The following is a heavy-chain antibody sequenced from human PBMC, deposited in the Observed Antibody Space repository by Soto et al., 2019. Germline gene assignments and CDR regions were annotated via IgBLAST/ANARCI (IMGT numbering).Heavy chain of an antibody. J-gene: IGHJ4*02. CDR3: AREPRSGGSCYLPDY. CDR1: GFTFSSYG. D-gene: IGHD2-15*01. V-gene: IGHV3-33*01. Sequence: QVQLVESGGGVVQPGRSLRLSCAASGFTFSSYGMHWVRQAPGKGLEWVAVIWYDGSNKYYADSVKGRFTISRDNSKNTLDLQMNSLRAEDTAVYYCAREPRSGGSCYLPDYWGQGTLVTVSS. CDR2: IWYDGSNK.